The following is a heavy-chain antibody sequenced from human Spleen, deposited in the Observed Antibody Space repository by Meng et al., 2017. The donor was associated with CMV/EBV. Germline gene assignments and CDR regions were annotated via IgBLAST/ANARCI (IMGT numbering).Heavy chain of an antibody. CDR2: IRDDAKTK. D-gene: IGHD5-24*01. J-gene: IGHJ4*02. V-gene: IGHV3-30*02. Sequence: GGSLRLSCEASGFAFGSYGMNWVRQAPGKGVEWVALIRDDAKTKDYADSVKGRFSISRDNSKNTLFLQLHGLRPEDTAVYYCAKADEGHPLDYWGQGTVVTVSS. CDR3: AKADEGHPLDY. CDR1: GFAFGSYG.